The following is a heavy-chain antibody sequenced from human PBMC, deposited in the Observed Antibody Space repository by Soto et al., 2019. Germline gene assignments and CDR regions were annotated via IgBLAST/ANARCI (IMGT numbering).Heavy chain of an antibody. CDR1: GGTFSSYT. J-gene: IGHJ4*02. Sequence: QVQLVQSGAEVKKPGSSVKVSCKASGGTFSSYTISWVRQAPGQGLEWMGRIIPILGIANYAQKFQGRVTITADKSTSTAYMELSSLRSEDTAVYYCARGGSSVFGIDYWGQGTLVTVSS. V-gene: IGHV1-69*02. CDR3: ARGGSSVFGIDY. D-gene: IGHD2-2*01. CDR2: IIPILGIA.